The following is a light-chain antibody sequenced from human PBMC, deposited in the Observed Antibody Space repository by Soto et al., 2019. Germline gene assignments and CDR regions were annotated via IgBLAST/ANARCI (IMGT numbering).Light chain of an antibody. Sequence: EIVLTQSPATLSVSPGERATLSCRASQSVSIHLAWYQQKPGHAPRLLVHDASTRATGVPARFSGTGSGTEFTLTISSLQPEDFAVYYCQQYNNYPRTFGQGTKVDI. CDR3: QQYNNYPRT. J-gene: IGKJ1*01. V-gene: IGKV3-15*01. CDR2: DAS. CDR1: QSVSIH.